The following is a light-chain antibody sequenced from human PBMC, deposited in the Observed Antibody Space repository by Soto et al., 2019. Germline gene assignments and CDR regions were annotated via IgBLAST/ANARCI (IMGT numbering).Light chain of an antibody. CDR1: SSHIGAGND. Sequence: QSVLTQPPSVSGAPGQRVTISCTGSSSHIGAGNDVNWYQQLPGTAPKLLIYANSNRPSGVPDRVSGSKSGTTASLAITGLQAEDEADYYCQSYDSSLSGYVFGTGTKVTVL. J-gene: IGLJ1*01. CDR2: ANS. CDR3: QSYDSSLSGYV. V-gene: IGLV1-40*01.